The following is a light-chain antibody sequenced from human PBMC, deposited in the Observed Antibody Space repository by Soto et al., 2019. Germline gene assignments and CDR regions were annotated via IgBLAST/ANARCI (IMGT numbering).Light chain of an antibody. Sequence: QSVLTQPASVSGSPGQSITIPCTGSSSDVGGYNYVSWHQQHPGKAPKLIISDVSHRPSGVSSRFSGSKSGNTASLIISGLQAEDETDYYCSSFTRSTPTYVFGTGTKVTVL. V-gene: IGLV2-14*01. J-gene: IGLJ1*01. CDR3: SSFTRSTPTYV. CDR2: DVS. CDR1: SSDVGGYNY.